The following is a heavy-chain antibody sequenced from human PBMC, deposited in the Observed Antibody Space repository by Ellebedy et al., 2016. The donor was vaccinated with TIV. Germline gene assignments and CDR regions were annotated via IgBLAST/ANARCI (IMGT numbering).Heavy chain of an antibody. CDR2: INHSGST. J-gene: IGHJ6*02. CDR3: ARGLRWLPNYYYYYGMDV. Sequence: SQTLSLTCXVYGGSFRGYYWSWIRQPPGKGLEWIGEINHSGSTNYNPSLKSRVTISVDTSKNQFSLKLSSVTAADTAVYYCARGLRWLPNYYYYYGMDVWGQGTTVTVSS. D-gene: IGHD6-19*01. V-gene: IGHV4-34*01. CDR1: GGSFRGYY.